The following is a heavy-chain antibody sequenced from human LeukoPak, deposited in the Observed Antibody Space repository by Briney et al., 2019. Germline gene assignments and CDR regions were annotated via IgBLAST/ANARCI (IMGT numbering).Heavy chain of an antibody. Sequence: GGSLRLTCAASGFTFSSYAMSWVRQAPGKGLEWVSAISGSGGSTYYADSVNGRFTISRDNSKNTLYLQMNSQTAEDTAVYYCAKDLGDYDFWSGYYIGTHYFDYWGQGTLVTVSS. J-gene: IGHJ4*02. CDR3: AKDLGDYDFWSGYYIGTHYFDY. D-gene: IGHD3-3*01. CDR1: GFTFSSYA. V-gene: IGHV3-23*01. CDR2: ISGSGGST.